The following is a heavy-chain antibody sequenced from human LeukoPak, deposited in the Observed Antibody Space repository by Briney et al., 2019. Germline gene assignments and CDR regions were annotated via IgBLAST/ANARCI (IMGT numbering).Heavy chain of an antibody. CDR1: GFIFTNAW. CDR3: AWHYFDY. Sequence: PGGSLRLSCAASGFIFTNAWMSWVRQAPGKGLEWVGRIKNKADGGTTDYAAPVKGRFTVSRDDSKNTLYLQMNSLETEDTAVYYCAWHYFDYWGQGTLVTVSS. V-gene: IGHV3-15*01. J-gene: IGHJ4*02. CDR2: IKNKADGGTT.